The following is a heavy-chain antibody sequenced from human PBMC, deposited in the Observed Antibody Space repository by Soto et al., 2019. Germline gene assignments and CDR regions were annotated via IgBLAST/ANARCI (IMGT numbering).Heavy chain of an antibody. V-gene: IGHV4-39*01. CDR2: IYYSGST. J-gene: IGHJ5*02. CDR3: AGSLLWFGELLSDNWFDP. CDR1: GGSISSSSYY. Sequence: SETLSLTCTVSGGSISSSSYYWGWIRQPPGKGLEWIGSIYYSGSTYYNPSLKSRVTISVDTSKNQFSLKLSSVTAADTAVYYCAGSLLWFGELLSDNWFDPWGQGTLVTVSS. D-gene: IGHD3-10*01.